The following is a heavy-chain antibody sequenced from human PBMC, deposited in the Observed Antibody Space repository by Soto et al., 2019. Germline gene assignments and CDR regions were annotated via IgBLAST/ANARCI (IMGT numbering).Heavy chain of an antibody. Sequence: GGSLRLSCAASGFTFSSYGMHWVRQAPGKGLEWVAVIWYDGSNKYYADSVKGRFTISRDNSKNTLYLQMNSLRAEDTAVYYCASGPPYSSSSFGMDVWGQGTTVTASS. CDR3: ASGPPYSSSSFGMDV. D-gene: IGHD6-6*01. V-gene: IGHV3-33*01. CDR2: IWYDGSNK. J-gene: IGHJ6*02. CDR1: GFTFSSYG.